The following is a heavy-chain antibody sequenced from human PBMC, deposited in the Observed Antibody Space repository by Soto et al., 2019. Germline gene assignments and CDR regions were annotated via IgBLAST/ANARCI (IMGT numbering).Heavy chain of an antibody. CDR1: GYSFSNYC. CDR2: IYPGDTDT. D-gene: IGHD3-16*02. J-gene: IGHJ6*02. V-gene: IGHV5-51*01. Sequence: GQSPEFSCKGPGYSFSNYCGGGVRPLPGRGLEWMGIIYPGDTDTKHSPSCQGLVTISADRSTAYLQWRSLKATDTAIYYCARTPTVSLGFYYYGMNVWGQGTTVTVS. CDR3: ARTPTVSLGFYYYGMNV.